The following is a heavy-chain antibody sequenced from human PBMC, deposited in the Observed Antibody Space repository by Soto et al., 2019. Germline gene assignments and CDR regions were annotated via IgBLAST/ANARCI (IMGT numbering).Heavy chain of an antibody. CDR3: ARTGWPQASYYFDY. CDR1: GFRFSLFW. Sequence: EVQLAESGGGLVQPGGSLRLSCAASGFRFSLFWMSWVRQTPGKGLEWVANINEDGSEKFFADSVKGRFTISRDNAKNSLALQMNSLTADDTAVYYWARTGWPQASYYFDYWVQGTLVTVSS. CDR2: INEDGSEK. J-gene: IGHJ4*02. D-gene: IGHD3-16*01. V-gene: IGHV3-7*03.